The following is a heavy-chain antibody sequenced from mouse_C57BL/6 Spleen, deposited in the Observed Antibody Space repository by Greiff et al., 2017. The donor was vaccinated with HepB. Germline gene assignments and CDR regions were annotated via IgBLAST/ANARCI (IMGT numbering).Heavy chain of an antibody. V-gene: IGHV1-5*01. J-gene: IGHJ3*01. CDR3: TRAGDYDAWFAY. CDR2: IYPGNSDT. CDR1: GYTFTSYW. D-gene: IGHD2-4*01. Sequence: EVKLVESGTVLARPGASVKMSCKTSGYTFTSYWMHWVKQRPGQGLEWIGAIYPGNSDTSYNQQFKGKAKLTAVTSASTAYMELSSLTNEDSAVYYWTRAGDYDAWFAYWGQGTLVTVAA.